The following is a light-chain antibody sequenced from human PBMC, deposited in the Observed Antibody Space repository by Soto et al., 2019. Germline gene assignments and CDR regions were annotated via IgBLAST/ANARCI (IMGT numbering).Light chain of an antibody. CDR2: ENN. Sequence: QSVLTQPPSVSAAPGQKVTISRSGSSSNIGNNYVSWYQQLPGTAPKLLIYENNKRPSGIPDRFSGSKSGTSATLGITGLQTGDEADYYCGTWDSSLSALYVFGTGTKLTVL. V-gene: IGLV1-51*02. CDR3: GTWDSSLSALYV. J-gene: IGLJ1*01. CDR1: SSNIGNNY.